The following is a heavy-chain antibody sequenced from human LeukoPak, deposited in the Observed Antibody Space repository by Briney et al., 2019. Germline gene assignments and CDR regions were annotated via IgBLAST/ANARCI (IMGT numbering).Heavy chain of an antibody. V-gene: IGHV4-59*12. CDR3: ARGPTTVTRAFDY. CDR2: IYYSGST. Sequence: SETLSLTCTVSGGSISSYYWSWIRQPPGKGLEWIGYIYYSGSTNYNPSLKSRVTISGDTSKNQFSLKLRSVTAADTAVYYCARGPTTVTRAFDYWGQGTLVTVSS. D-gene: IGHD4-17*01. J-gene: IGHJ4*02. CDR1: GGSISSYY.